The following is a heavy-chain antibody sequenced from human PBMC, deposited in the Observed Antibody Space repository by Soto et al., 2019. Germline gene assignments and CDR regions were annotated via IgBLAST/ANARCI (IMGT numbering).Heavy chain of an antibody. CDR2: ISYDGSNK. Sequence: QVQLVESGGGVVQPGRPLRLSCAASGFTFSSYGMHWVRQAPGKGLEWVAVISYDGSNKYYADSVKGRFTISRDNSKNTLYLQMNSLRAEDTAVYYCAKDPYYYDSSGYYSGVDYWGQGTLVTVSS. CDR3: AKDPYYYDSSGYYSGVDY. D-gene: IGHD3-22*01. J-gene: IGHJ4*02. V-gene: IGHV3-30*18. CDR1: GFTFSSYG.